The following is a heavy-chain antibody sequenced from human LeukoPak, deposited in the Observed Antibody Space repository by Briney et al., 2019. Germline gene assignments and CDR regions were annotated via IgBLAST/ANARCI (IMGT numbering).Heavy chain of an antibody. V-gene: IGHV4-4*07. J-gene: IGHJ4*02. CDR3: ASSSPSPYDYHLLFDY. D-gene: IGHD4-11*01. CDR2: IYTSGST. CDR1: GGSISGYY. Sequence: PSETLSLTCTVSGGSISGYYWSWIRQPAGKGLEWIGRIYTSGSTNYNPSLKSRVTISVDTSKNQFSLKLSSVTAADTAVYYCASSSPSPYDYHLLFDYWGQGTLVTVSS.